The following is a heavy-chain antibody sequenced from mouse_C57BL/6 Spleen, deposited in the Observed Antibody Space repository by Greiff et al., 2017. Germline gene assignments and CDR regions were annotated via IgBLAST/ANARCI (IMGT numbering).Heavy chain of an antibody. J-gene: IGHJ2*01. V-gene: IGHV5-16*01. CDR3: AREGAYFDY. CDR2: INYDGSST. Sequence: EVKLMESEGGLVQPGSSMKLSCTASGFTFSDYYMAWVRQVPEKGLEWVANINYDGSSTYYLDSLKSRFIISRDNAKNILYLQMSSLKSEDTATYYCAREGAYFDYWGQGTTLTVSS. D-gene: IGHD3-1*01. CDR1: GFTFSDYY.